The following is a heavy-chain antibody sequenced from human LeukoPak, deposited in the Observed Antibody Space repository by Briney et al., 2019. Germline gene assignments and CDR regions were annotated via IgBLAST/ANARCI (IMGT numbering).Heavy chain of an antibody. J-gene: IGHJ4*02. CDR3: AKFPTYYDFWSGYYARDY. Sequence: GGSLRLSCAASGFTFSSYGMHWVRQAPGKGLEWVAFIRYDGSNKYYADSVKGRFTISRDNSKNTLYLQMNSLRAEDTAVYYCAKFPTYYDFWSGYYARDYWGQGTLVTVSS. V-gene: IGHV3-30*02. D-gene: IGHD3-3*01. CDR2: IRYDGSNK. CDR1: GFTFSSYG.